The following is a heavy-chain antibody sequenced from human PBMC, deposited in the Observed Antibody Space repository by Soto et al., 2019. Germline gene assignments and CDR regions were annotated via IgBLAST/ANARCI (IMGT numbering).Heavy chain of an antibody. V-gene: IGHV4-4*07. CDR1: GGSISSYY. D-gene: IGHD6-13*01. Sequence: SEILSLTCTVSGGSISSYYWSWIRQPAGKGLEWIGRIYTSGSTNYNPSLKSRVTMSVDTSKNQFSLKLSSVTAADTAVYYCARDGGAAAPYHYYYYGMDVWGQGTTVTVSS. J-gene: IGHJ6*02. CDR2: IYTSGST. CDR3: ARDGGAAAPYHYYYYGMDV.